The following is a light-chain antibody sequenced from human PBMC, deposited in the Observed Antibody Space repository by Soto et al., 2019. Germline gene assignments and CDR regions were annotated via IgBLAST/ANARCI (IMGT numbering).Light chain of an antibody. V-gene: IGKV1-27*01. CDR1: QGVSNS. J-gene: IGKJ4*01. Sequence: DIPMTQSPSSLSASVGDRVTISCRASQGVSNSLAWYQQKPGKATNLLIYTASTLQSGFPSRFSGSGSGTHFTLTISSLLPDDVTTYYRQEHNRCLGFRGTTKV. CDR3: QEHNRCLG. CDR2: TAS.